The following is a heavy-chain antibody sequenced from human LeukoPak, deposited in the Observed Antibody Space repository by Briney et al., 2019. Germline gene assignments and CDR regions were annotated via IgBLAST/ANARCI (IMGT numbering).Heavy chain of an antibody. CDR3: ARVKDCSSTTCWLYFDY. D-gene: IGHD2-2*01. V-gene: IGHV4-4*02. J-gene: IGHJ4*02. CDR2: IYHSGST. Sequence: PSETLSLTCAVSGGSISSSNWWSWVRQPPGKGLEWIGEIYHSGSTNYNPSLKSRVTISVDKSKNQFSLKLSSVTAADTAVYYCARVKDCSSTTCWLYFDYWGQGTLVTVSS. CDR1: GGSISSSNW.